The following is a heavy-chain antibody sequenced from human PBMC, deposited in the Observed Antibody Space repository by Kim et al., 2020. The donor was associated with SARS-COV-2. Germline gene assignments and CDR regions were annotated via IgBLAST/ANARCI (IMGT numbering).Heavy chain of an antibody. D-gene: IGHD2-21*02. V-gene: IGHV3-53*04. CDR1: GFTVSSNY. CDR2: IYSGGSN. Sequence: GGSLRLSCAASGFTVSSNYMNWVRQASGKGLEWVSAIYSGGSNYAAASVEAVLAISTHNCENTLNPQMMSLDGENTDVSAVSFCCGRDWPNFDNGCE. CDR3: SFCCGRDWPNFDN. J-gene: IGHJ4*02.